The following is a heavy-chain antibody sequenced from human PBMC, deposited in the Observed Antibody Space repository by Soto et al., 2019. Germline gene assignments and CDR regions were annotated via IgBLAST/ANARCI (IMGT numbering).Heavy chain of an antibody. Sequence: QVQLVESGGGVVQPGRSLRLSCAASGFTFSRYGMHWVRQAPGKGLEWVAVISYDGSNKYYADSDCVKGRFTISRDKSKNTLYLQGNSLRAGDEGVYYCARDRGEGAMDVWGQGATVTVSS. CDR1: GFTFSRYG. J-gene: IGHJ6*01. CDR3: ARDRGEGAMDV. V-gene: IGHV3-30*03. D-gene: IGHD3-10*01. CDR2: ISYDGSNK.